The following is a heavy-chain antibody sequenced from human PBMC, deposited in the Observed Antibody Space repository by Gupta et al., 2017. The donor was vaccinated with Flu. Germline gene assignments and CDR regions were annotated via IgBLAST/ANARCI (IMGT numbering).Heavy chain of an antibody. V-gene: IGHV3-15*01. Sequence: EVQLVESAGGLVKPGGSLRLSCSASGFTFPNAWMNWVRQAPGKGLEWVGRLKSETDGGTTDYAEPVKGRFIISRDDSKDTLYLQMNSLKSEDTAVYYCTTDSSGGITFDIWGQGTMVTVSS. CDR3: TTDSSGGITFDI. D-gene: IGHD3-10*01. CDR1: GFTFPNAW. J-gene: IGHJ3*02. CDR2: LKSETDGGTT.